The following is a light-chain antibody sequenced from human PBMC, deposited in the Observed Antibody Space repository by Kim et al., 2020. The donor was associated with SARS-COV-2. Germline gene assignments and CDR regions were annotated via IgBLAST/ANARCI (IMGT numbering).Light chain of an antibody. V-gene: IGKV1-39*01. CDR1: QSISSY. CDR3: QHSYSPPMYT. Sequence: DIQMTQSPSSLSASVGDRVTITCRASQSISSYLNWYQQKPGKAPKLLIYAASSLHAGVPTRFSGSGSGTEFSLTINSLQPEDFATYYCQHSYSPPMYTFGQGTKLEIK. CDR2: AAS. J-gene: IGKJ2*01.